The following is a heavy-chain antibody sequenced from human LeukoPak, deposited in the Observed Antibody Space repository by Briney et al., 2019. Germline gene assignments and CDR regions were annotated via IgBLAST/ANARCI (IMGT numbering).Heavy chain of an antibody. V-gene: IGHV1-2*02. CDR2: INPKNGGS. CDR1: GYTFTGYN. J-gene: IGHJ5*02. CDR3: ARASFWESPINWFAP. D-gene: IGHD3-16*01. Sequence: ASVKDSCKASGYTFTGYNMHWVRQSPGQGLEWVGWINPKNGGSNYAQKFRGRVTMTRDRSISTAYMELSRLTSDDTAVYYCARASFWESPINWFAPWGQGTLVTVSS.